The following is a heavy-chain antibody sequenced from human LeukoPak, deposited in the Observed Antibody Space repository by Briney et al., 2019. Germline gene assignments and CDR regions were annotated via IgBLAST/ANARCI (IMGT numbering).Heavy chain of an antibody. D-gene: IGHD5-12*01. CDR2: ISYDGSNK. CDR1: GFTFSSYA. Sequence: GRSLRLSCAASGFTFSSYAVHWVRQAPGKGLEWVAVISYDGSNKYYADSVKGRFTISRDNSKNTLYLQMNSLRAEDTAVYYCARTLSGYDSLYYFDYWGQGTLVTVSS. J-gene: IGHJ4*02. CDR3: ARTLSGYDSLYYFDY. V-gene: IGHV3-30*04.